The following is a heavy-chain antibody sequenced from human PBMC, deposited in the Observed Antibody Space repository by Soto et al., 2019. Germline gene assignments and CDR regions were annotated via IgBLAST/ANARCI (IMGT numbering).Heavy chain of an antibody. CDR3: ARVHVMVVAGSTFDY. V-gene: IGHV4-38-2*01. CDR2: IYHGGTT. D-gene: IGHD6-19*01. J-gene: IGHJ4*01. Sequence: SETLSLTCAVAGYSLSSASYWGWIRQPPGKGPEWIASIYHGGTTFYNPSLKSRVTISVDTSKNHYSLKLRSVTAADTAVYYCARVHVMVVAGSTFDYWGPGTLVTVSS. CDR1: GYSLSSASY.